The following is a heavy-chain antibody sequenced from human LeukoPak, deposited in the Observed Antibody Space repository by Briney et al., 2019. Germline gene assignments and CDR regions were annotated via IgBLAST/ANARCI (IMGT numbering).Heavy chain of an antibody. CDR2: IKTKPAGGTT. V-gene: IGHV3-15*01. D-gene: IGHD3-16*01. CDR3: TTSLYSGYDWGSDY. CDR1: GFTFTNAD. Sequence: PGGSLRLSCAASGFTFTNADMTWVRQAPGKGLEWVGRIKTKPAGGTTDSAEPVKGRFTISRDDSKNTFYLQMNSLKTEDTAVYYCTTSLYSGYDWGSDYWGQGTLVTVSS. J-gene: IGHJ4*02.